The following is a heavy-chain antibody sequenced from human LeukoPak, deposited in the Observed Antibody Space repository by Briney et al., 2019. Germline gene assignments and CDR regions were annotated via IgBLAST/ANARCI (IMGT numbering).Heavy chain of an antibody. D-gene: IGHD2-21*02. CDR1: GFTFTKYA. J-gene: IGHJ3*02. Sequence: PGNSLRLSCSASGFTFTKYAMTWVRQAPGKGLEWVSSISGSGGSTYYGDSAQGRFTISRDNSRNTLYLQMNSLRAEDTAVYYCARVPVVVTADDAFDIWGQGTMVTVSS. V-gene: IGHV3-23*01. CDR3: ARVPVVVTADDAFDI. CDR2: ISGSGGST.